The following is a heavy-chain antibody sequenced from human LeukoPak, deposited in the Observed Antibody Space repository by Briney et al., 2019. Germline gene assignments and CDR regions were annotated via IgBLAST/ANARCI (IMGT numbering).Heavy chain of an antibody. Sequence: GGSLRLSCAASGFTFSGYWMHWVRQTPGKGLEWVGHIKSKIDGGTTDYAEPVKSRFTISRDDSKNTVYLQMNSLKTEDTAVYYCTTGYGSTWYGWGQGTLVTVSS. J-gene: IGHJ4*02. CDR3: TTGYGSTWYG. V-gene: IGHV3-15*01. CDR2: IKSKIDGGTT. CDR1: GFTFSGYW. D-gene: IGHD6-13*01.